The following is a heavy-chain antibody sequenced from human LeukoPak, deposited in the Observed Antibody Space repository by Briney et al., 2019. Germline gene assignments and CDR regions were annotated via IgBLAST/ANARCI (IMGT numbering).Heavy chain of an antibody. CDR3: ARPDRGYSYGPPFDY. J-gene: IGHJ4*02. D-gene: IGHD5-18*01. CDR2: IYYSGST. CDR1: GGSISSSSYY. Sequence: SSETLSLTCTVSGGSISSSSYYWGWIRQPPGKGLEWIGSIYYSGSTYYNPSLKSRVTISVDTSKNQFSLKLSSVTAADTAVYYCARPDRGYSYGPPFDYWGQGTLVTVSS. V-gene: IGHV4-39*01.